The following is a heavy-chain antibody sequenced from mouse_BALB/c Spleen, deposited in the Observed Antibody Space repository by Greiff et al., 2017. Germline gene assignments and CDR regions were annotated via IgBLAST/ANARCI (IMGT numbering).Heavy chain of an antibody. J-gene: IGHJ3*01. CDR1: GFNIKDYY. V-gene: IGHV14-1*02. Sequence: EVQLQESGAELMRPGALVKLSCKASGFNIKDYYMHWVKQRPEQGLEWIGWIDPENGNTIYDPKFQGKASITADTSSNTAYLQLSSLTSEDTAVYYCARGGGNPRFAYWGQGTLVTVSA. D-gene: IGHD1-1*02. CDR2: IDPENGNT. CDR3: ARGGGNPRFAY.